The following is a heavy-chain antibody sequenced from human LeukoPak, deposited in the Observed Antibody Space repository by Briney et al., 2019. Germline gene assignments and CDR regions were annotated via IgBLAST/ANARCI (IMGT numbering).Heavy chain of an antibody. CDR3: ARSGYDFWSGYYPANY. Sequence: EASVKVSCKTSGGTFTSYAISWVRQAPGQGLEWMGRIIPIFGTANYAQKFQGRVTITTDESTSTAYMELSSLRSEDTAVYYCARSGYDFWSGYYPANYWGQGTLVTVSS. CDR2: IIPIFGTA. V-gene: IGHV1-69*05. J-gene: IGHJ4*02. D-gene: IGHD3-3*01. CDR1: GGTFTSYA.